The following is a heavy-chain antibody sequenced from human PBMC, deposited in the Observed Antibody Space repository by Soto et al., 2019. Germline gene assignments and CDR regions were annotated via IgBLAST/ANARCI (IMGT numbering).Heavy chain of an antibody. CDR1: GFTFSSYG. J-gene: IGHJ6*02. V-gene: IGHV3-30*18. CDR3: AKTRRFPQYYYGMDV. Sequence: PGGSLRLSCAASGFTFSSYGMHWVRQAPGKGLEWVAVISYDGSNKYYADSVKGRFTISRDNSKNTLYLQMNSLRAEDTAVYYCAKTRRFPQYYYGMDVWGQGTTVTVSS. CDR2: ISYDGSNK. D-gene: IGHD3-10*01.